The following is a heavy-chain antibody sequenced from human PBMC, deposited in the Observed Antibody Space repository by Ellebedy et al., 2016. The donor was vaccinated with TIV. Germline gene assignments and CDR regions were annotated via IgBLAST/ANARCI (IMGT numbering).Heavy chain of an antibody. CDR3: ARSGGGSSGYYYQGYGMDV. Sequence: GESLKISXAASGFTFSSYSMNWVRQAPGKGLEWVSYISGSSSTIYYADSVKGRFTISRDNAKNSLYLQMNSLRAEDTAVYYCARSGGGSSGYYYQGYGMDVWGQGTTVTVSS. J-gene: IGHJ6*02. CDR1: GFTFSSYS. V-gene: IGHV3-48*01. CDR2: ISGSSSTI. D-gene: IGHD3-22*01.